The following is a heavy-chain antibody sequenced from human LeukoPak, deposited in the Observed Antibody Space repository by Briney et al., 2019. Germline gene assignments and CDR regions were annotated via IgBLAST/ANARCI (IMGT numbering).Heavy chain of an antibody. CDR2: ISGSGTNI. V-gene: IGHV3-23*01. CDR3: AKVSSWKYYFDY. CDR1: GLSFTNYA. Sequence: GGSLTLSCAASGLSFTNYAMDWVRQAPGKGLEWVSVISGSGTNIYYADSVRGRFTISRDNSGNTVFLQMNSLRAEDAAVYYCAKVSSWKYYFDYWGQGTLVTVSS. J-gene: IGHJ4*02. D-gene: IGHD6-13*01.